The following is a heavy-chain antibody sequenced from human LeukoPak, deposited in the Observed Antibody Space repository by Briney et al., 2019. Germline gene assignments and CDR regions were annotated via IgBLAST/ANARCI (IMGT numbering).Heavy chain of an antibody. CDR1: GGSISSSSYY. J-gene: IGHJ4*02. D-gene: IGHD5-18*01. V-gene: IGHV4-39*01. Sequence: SETLSLTCTVSGGSISSSSYYWGWIRQPPGKGLEWIGSIYYSGSTYYNPSLKSRVTISVDTSKNQFSLKLSSATAADTAVYYCARRARGYSYGPGVLYCFDYWGQGTLVTVSS. CDR2: IYYSGST. CDR3: ARRARGYSYGPGVLYCFDY.